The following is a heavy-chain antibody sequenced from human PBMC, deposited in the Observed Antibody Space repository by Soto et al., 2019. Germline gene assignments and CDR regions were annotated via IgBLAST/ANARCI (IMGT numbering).Heavy chain of an antibody. CDR2: INPNTGDT. V-gene: IGHV1-2*06. Sequence: QVQLVQSGAEVKKAGASVKVSCKASGYTFTGYFIHWVRQAPGQGLEWMGRINPNTGDTNYAQKFQGRVTMTRDRSMSTAYMELSSLRSDDTAVYYCARDREYCSGDSCYSTWFDPWGQGTLVTVSS. D-gene: IGHD2-15*01. J-gene: IGHJ5*02. CDR1: GYTFTGYF. CDR3: ARDREYCSGDSCYSTWFDP.